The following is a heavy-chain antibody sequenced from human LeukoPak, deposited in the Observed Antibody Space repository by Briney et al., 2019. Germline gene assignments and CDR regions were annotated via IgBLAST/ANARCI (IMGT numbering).Heavy chain of an antibody. CDR2: ISTSSIYI. V-gene: IGHV3-21*01. D-gene: IGHD6-19*01. CDR3: ARACLRNSGWYLGSHPNDY. Sequence: KPGGSLRLSCAASGFTFSSYSMNWVRQAPGKGLEWVSFISTSSIYIYNTDSVKGRFTISRDNAKNSLYLQMNSLRAEDTAVYYCARACLRNSGWYLGSHPNDYWGQGTLVTVXX. CDR1: GFTFSSYS. J-gene: IGHJ4*02.